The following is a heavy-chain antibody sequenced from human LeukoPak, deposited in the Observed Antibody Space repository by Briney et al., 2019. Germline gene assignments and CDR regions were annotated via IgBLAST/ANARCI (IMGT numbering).Heavy chain of an antibody. J-gene: IGHJ4*02. D-gene: IGHD3-9*01. CDR3: AGALNYDILTGYDY. V-gene: IGHV3-21*01. CDR2: ISSSSSYI. Sequence: KTGGSLRLSCAASGFTFSSYSMNWVRQAPGKGLEWVSSISSSSSYIYYADSVKGRFTISRDNAKNSLYLQMNSLRAEDTAVYYCAGALNYDILTGYDYWGQGTLVSVSS. CDR1: GFTFSSYS.